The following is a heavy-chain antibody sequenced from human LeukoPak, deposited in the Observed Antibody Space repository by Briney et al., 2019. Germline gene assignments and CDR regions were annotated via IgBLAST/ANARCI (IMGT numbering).Heavy chain of an antibody. Sequence: GRSLRLSCAASGFTFDDYAMHWVRQAPGKGLEWVSGISWNSGSIGYADSVKGRFTISRDNAKNSLYLQMNSLRAEDTALYYCAKVSSWSNFDYWGQGTLVTVSS. J-gene: IGHJ4*02. CDR1: GFTFDDYA. D-gene: IGHD6-13*01. CDR2: ISWNSGSI. V-gene: IGHV3-9*01. CDR3: AKVSSWSNFDY.